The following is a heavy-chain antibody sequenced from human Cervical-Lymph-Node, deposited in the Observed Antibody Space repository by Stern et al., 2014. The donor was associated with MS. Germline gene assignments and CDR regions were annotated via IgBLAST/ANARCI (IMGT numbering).Heavy chain of an antibody. V-gene: IGHV4-4*02. J-gene: IGHJ4*02. CDR3: ARAGLYDY. CDR1: GGSIDGSDW. Sequence: VQLEESDPGLVKPSGTLSLTCTVSGGSIDGSDWWSWVRQPPGKGLEWIGEIYHSGSTNYNPSLKSRVSISVDKSKTQFSLNLSSVTAADSAVYYCARAGLYDYWGQGTLVTVSS. CDR2: IYHSGST. D-gene: IGHD2/OR15-2a*01.